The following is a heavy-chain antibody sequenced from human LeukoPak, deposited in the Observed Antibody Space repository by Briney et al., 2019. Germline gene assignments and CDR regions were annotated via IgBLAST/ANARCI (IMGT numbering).Heavy chain of an antibody. D-gene: IGHD3-22*01. V-gene: IGHV4-59*08. J-gene: IGHJ1*01. Sequence: SETLSLTYTVSGGSISSYYWSWIRQPPGKGLEWIGYIYYSGSTKYNPSLKSRVTISVDTSKNQFSLKLNSVTAADTAVYYCARQDSSAYSHFQYWGQGTLVTVSS. CDR3: ARQDSSAYSHFQY. CDR1: GGSISSYY. CDR2: IYYSGST.